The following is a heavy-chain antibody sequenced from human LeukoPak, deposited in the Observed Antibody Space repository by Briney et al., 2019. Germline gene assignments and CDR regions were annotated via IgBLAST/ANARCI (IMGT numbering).Heavy chain of an antibody. J-gene: IGHJ3*02. CDR3: ARNGIGGAFDI. CDR1: GFTFSNSA. Sequence: GGSLRLSCAASGFTFSNSAMSWVRQAPGKGLVWVSRINSDGSSPSYADSVKGRFTISRDNAKNTVYLQMNSLRAEDTAIYYCARNGIGGAFDIWGQGTMVTVSS. CDR2: INSDGSSP. V-gene: IGHV3-74*01. D-gene: IGHD1-1*01.